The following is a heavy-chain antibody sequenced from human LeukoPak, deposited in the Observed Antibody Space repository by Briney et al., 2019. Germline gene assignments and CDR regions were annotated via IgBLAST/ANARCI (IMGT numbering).Heavy chain of an antibody. J-gene: IGHJ4*02. D-gene: IGHD6-19*01. Sequence: SETLSLTCTVSGCSISSYYWSWIRQPPGKGLEWIGYIYYSGSTNYNPSLKSRVTISVDTSKNQFSLKLSSVTAADTAVYYCARESGYSSGWYSLVDYWGQGTLVTVSS. V-gene: IGHV4-59*01. CDR1: GCSISSYY. CDR2: IYYSGST. CDR3: ARESGYSSGWYSLVDY.